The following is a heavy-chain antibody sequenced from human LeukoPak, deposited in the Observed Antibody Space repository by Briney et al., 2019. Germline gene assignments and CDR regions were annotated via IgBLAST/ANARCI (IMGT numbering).Heavy chain of an antibody. D-gene: IGHD3-22*01. V-gene: IGHV3-23*01. Sequence: GGSLRLSCAASGFTFSSYAMSWVRQAPGKGLEWVSDISGSGGSTYYADSVKGRFTISRDNSKNTLYLQMNSLRAEDTAVYYCAKDWYYYDSSGYYFDYWGQGTLVTVSS. J-gene: IGHJ4*02. CDR3: AKDWYYYDSSGYYFDY. CDR1: GFTFSSYA. CDR2: ISGSGGST.